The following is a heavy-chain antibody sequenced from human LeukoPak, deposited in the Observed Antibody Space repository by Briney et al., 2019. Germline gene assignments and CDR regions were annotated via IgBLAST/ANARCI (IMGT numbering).Heavy chain of an antibody. CDR3: ARDRELGS. D-gene: IGHD3-16*01. J-gene: IGHJ5*02. Sequence: SETLSLTCIVSGGSISIYDCNWIRQPPGKGLEWIGYIYNSGSTDYNPSLKRRVTISADTSKNQFSLKLTSVTAADTAVYYCARDRELGSWGQGILVTVSS. CDR2: IYNSGST. CDR1: GGSISIYD. V-gene: IGHV4-59*01.